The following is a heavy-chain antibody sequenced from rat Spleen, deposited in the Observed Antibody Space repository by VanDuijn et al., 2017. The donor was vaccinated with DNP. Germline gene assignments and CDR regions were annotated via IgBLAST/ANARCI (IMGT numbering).Heavy chain of an antibody. V-gene: IGHV5-7*01. J-gene: IGHJ2*01. CDR2: ISYDGGGT. CDR1: RFTFSDYN. Sequence: EVQLVESGGGLVQPGRSLKLSCAASRFTFSDYNMAWLRQAPKKGLAWVATISYDGGGTFYRDSVKGRFTISRANTETTLYLQLDSLRSEDTATYYCARLGTYIDYWGQGVMVTVSS. CDR3: ARLGTYIDY.